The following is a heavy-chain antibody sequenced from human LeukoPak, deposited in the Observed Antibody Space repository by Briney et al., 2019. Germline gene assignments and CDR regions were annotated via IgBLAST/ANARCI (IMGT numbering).Heavy chain of an antibody. CDR1: GYTFTSYG. D-gene: IGHD6-13*01. Sequence: ASVKVSCKASGYTFTSYGISWVRQAPGQGLEWMGWISAYNGNTNYAQKLQGRVTVTTDTSTSTAYMELRSLRSDDTAVYYCARDPLSRPYSSSPSYMDVWGKGTTVTVSS. CDR3: ARDPLSRPYSSSPSYMDV. J-gene: IGHJ6*03. CDR2: ISAYNGNT. V-gene: IGHV1-18*01.